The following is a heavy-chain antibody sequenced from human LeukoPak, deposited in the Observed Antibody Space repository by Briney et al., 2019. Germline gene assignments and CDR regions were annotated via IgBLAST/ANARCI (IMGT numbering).Heavy chain of an antibody. CDR2: IYPGDSGT. J-gene: IGHJ4*02. Sequence: GESLKISCKGSGYSFTSYWIGWVRQMPGKGLEWMGIIYPGDSGTRYSPSFQGQVTISADKSISTAYLQWSSLKASDTAMYYCARHEGGEVRGVILNYWGQGTLVTVSS. V-gene: IGHV5-51*01. CDR3: ARHEGGEVRGVILNY. CDR1: GYSFTSYW. D-gene: IGHD3-10*01.